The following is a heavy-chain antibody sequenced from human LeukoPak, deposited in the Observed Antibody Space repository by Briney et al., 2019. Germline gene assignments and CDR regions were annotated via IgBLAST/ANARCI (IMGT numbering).Heavy chain of an antibody. Sequence: GGSLRLSCAASGFTFSSYWMHWVRQAPGKGLVWVSRINSDGSSTSYADSVKGRFTISRDNAKNTLYLQMNSLRAEDTAVYYCARGGGYSGGANDYWGQGTLVTVSS. CDR3: ARGGGYSGGANDY. V-gene: IGHV3-74*01. CDR1: GFTFSSYW. CDR2: INSDGSST. D-gene: IGHD6-19*01. J-gene: IGHJ4*02.